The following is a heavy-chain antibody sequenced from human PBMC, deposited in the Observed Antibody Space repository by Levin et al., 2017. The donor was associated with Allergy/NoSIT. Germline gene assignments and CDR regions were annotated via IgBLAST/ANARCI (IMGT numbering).Heavy chain of an antibody. Sequence: GESLKISCAASGFTFSSYSMNWVRQAPGKGLEWVSSISSSSSYIYYADSVKGRFTISRDNAKNSLYLQMNSLRAEDTAVYYCARDLSSSSAILHYGMDVWGQGTTVTVSS. J-gene: IGHJ6*02. V-gene: IGHV3-21*01. CDR1: GFTFSSYS. CDR2: ISSSSSYI. CDR3: ARDLSSSSAILHYGMDV. D-gene: IGHD6-13*01.